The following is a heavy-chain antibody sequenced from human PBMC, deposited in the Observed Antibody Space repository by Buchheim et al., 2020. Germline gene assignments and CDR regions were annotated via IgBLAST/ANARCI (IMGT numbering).Heavy chain of an antibody. J-gene: IGHJ6*02. D-gene: IGHD6-19*01. CDR1: GFTFSSYG. Sequence: QVQLVESGGGVVQPGRSLRLSCAASGFTFSSYGMHWVRQAPGKGLEWVAVISYDGSNKYYADSVKGRFTISRDNSQNTLYLQMSSLRAEDAAVYYWAKEADSGWHFYYYYGMDVWGQGTT. CDR2: ISYDGSNK. CDR3: AKEADSGWHFYYYYGMDV. V-gene: IGHV3-30*18.